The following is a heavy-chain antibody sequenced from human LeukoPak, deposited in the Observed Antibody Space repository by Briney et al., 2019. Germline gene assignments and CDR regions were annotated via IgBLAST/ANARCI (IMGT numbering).Heavy chain of an antibody. CDR3: ARHLVNWGSFVDY. CDR1: GGSISSSSYY. J-gene: IGHJ4*02. CDR2: IYYSGST. V-gene: IGHV4-39*01. Sequence: PSETLSLTCTVSGGSISSSSYYWGWIRQPPGKGLEWIGSIYYSGSTYYNPSLKSRVTISVDTSKNQFSLKLSSVTAADTAVYYCARHLVNWGSFVDYWGQGTLVTVSS. D-gene: IGHD7-27*01.